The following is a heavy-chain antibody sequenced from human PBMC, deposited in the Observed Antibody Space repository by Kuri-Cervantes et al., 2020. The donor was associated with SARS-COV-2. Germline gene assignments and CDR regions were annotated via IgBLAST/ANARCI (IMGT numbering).Heavy chain of an antibody. V-gene: IGHV3-23*01. Sequence: GESLKISCAASGFTFSSYAMSWVRQAPGKGLEWVSAISGSGGSTYYADSVKGRFTIPRDNSKNTLYLQMNSLRAEDTAVYYCAKILTPGYCSGGSRYLGDYWGQGTLVTVSS. CDR1: GFTFSSYA. J-gene: IGHJ4*02. CDR2: ISGSGGST. CDR3: AKILTPGYCSGGSRYLGDY. D-gene: IGHD2-15*01.